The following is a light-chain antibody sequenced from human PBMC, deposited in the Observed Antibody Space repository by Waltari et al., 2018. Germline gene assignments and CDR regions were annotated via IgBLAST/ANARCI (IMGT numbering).Light chain of an antibody. J-gene: IGLJ2*01. CDR1: ILAKKY. CDR2: KNI. CDR3: YSAADNRL. V-gene: IGLV3-27*01. Sequence: SYELTQPSSVSVSPGQTARITCSGDILAKKYVRWFQLKPGQAPVLVIYKNIERPSGVPERVSGSSSGTTVTLTISGAQVEDEADYYCYSAADNRLFGGGTKLTVL.